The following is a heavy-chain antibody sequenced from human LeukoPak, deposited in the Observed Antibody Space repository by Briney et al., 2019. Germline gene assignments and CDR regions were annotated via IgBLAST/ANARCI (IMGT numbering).Heavy chain of an antibody. CDR2: IYSSGGT. D-gene: IGHD3-10*01. CDR3: ARGPYGPDY. J-gene: IGHJ4*02. CDR1: GGSISGYY. Sequence: SETLSLTCTVSGGSISGYYWTWIRQPAGKGLEWIGRIYSSGGTNYNPSLNTRVTISVDTSKNQSSLKLSSVTAADTAVYYCARGPYGPDYWGQGTLVTVSS. V-gene: IGHV4-4*07.